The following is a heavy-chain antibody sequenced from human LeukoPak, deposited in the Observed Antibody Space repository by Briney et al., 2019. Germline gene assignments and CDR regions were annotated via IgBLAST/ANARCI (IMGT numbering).Heavy chain of an antibody. CDR1: GGSISSYY. CDR2: IYYSGST. CDR3: ASAGRDFDY. J-gene: IGHJ4*02. V-gene: IGHV4-59*01. Sequence: LETLSLTCTVSGGSISSYYWSSIRQPPRKGLEWIGYIYYSGSTNYNPSLKRRVTISVDTSKNQFSLKLSSVTAADTAVYYCASAGRDFDYWGQGTLVTVSS.